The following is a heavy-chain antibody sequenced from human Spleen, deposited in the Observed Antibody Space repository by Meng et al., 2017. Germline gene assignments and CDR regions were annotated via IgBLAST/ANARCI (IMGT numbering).Heavy chain of an antibody. D-gene: IGHD6-6*01. CDR1: GFTFSSYW. V-gene: IGHV3-7*01. J-gene: IGHJ4*02. CDR3: AMGWGSSRAFDF. Sequence: GGSLRLSCVVSGFTFSSYWMYWVRQAPGKGLECVADINRDGSQKYYADSVKGRFTISRDNAMNSLYLQMNSLRAEDTALYYCAMGWGSSRAFDFWGQGTLVTVSS. CDR2: INRDGSQK.